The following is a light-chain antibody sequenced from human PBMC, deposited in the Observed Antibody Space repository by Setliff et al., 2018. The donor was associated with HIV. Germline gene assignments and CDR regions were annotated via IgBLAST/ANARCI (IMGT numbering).Light chain of an antibody. CDR1: SSDVGGYNY. CDR2: DVT. J-gene: IGLJ2*01. CDR3: SSYTSRTTVA. V-gene: IGLV2-14*03. Sequence: LAQPASVSGSPGQSITISCTGTSSDVGGYNYVSWYQQHPDKAPKLIIYDVTKRPSGVSNHFPGSKSDNTASLTISGLQAEDEADYYCSSYTSRTTVAFGGGTKVTVL.